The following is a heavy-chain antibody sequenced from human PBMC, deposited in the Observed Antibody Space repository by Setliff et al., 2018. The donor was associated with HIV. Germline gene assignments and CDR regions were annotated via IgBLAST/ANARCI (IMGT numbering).Heavy chain of an antibody. Sequence: SETLSLTCTVSGGSISSSSYYWGWIRQPPGKGLEWIGNIYYNGSAYYTPSLKSRVTISVDTSKNQFSLNLSSVTAADTAVYYCARRGGLVRGVITYYYMDVWGIGTTVTVS. D-gene: IGHD3-10*01. CDR3: ARRGGLVRGVITYYYMDV. J-gene: IGHJ6*03. V-gene: IGHV4-39*01. CDR2: IYYNGSA. CDR1: GGSISSSSYY.